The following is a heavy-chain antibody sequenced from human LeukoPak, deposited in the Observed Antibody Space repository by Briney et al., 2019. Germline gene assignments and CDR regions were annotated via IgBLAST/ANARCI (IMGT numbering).Heavy chain of an antibody. CDR3: ASSPLTSSIAAVDY. CDR2: FSYTGRT. D-gene: IGHD6-13*01. CDR1: GGSISGYY. V-gene: IGHV4-59*05. Sequence: PSETLSLTCTVSGGSISGYYWSWIRQPPGKGLEWIGSFSYTGRTYYSPSLKSRFTISVDTSKNQFSLKLSSATAADTAVYFCASSPLTSSIAAVDYWGQGTLVTVSS. J-gene: IGHJ4*02.